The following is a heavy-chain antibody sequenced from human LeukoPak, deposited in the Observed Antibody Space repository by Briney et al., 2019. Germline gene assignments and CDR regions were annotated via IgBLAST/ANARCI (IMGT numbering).Heavy chain of an antibody. CDR1: GFTVSSNY. J-gene: IGHJ6*03. CDR2: IYSGGST. CDR3: ARVHYGSGSLHYYYYYMDV. V-gene: IGHV3-66*01. Sequence: GGSLRLSCAASGFTVSSNYMSWVRQAPGKGLEWVSVIYSGGSTYYADSVKGRFTISRDNSKNTLYLQMNSLRAEDTAVYYCARVHYGSGSLHYYYYYMDVWGKGTTVTISS. D-gene: IGHD3-10*01.